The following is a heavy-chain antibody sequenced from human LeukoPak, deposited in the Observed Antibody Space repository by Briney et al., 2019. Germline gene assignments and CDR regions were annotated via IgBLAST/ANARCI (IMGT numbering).Heavy chain of an antibody. D-gene: IGHD1-26*01. CDR1: GYTFTSYG. CDR3: AGGNMQWELLDSPFDY. CDR2: INAYNGNT. V-gene: IGHV1-18*01. Sequence: ASVKVSCKASGYTFTSYGISWVRQAPGQGLEWMGWINAYNGNTNYAQKLQGRVTMTRDMSTSTVYMELSSLRSEDTAVYYCAGGNMQWELLDSPFDYWGQGTLVTVSS. J-gene: IGHJ4*02.